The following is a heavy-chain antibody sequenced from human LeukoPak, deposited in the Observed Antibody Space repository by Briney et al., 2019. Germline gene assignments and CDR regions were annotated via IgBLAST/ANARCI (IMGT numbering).Heavy chain of an antibody. Sequence: QTGGSLRLSCAASGFAFKNAWMSWVRQAPGKGLEWVSFIYSDNTHYSDSVKGRFTISRDNSKNTLYLQMNSLRAEDTAVYYCARRAGAYSHPYDYWGQGTLVTVSS. CDR3: ARRAGAYSHPYDY. D-gene: IGHD4/OR15-4a*01. V-gene: IGHV3-53*01. CDR1: GFAFKNAW. J-gene: IGHJ4*02. CDR2: IYSDNT.